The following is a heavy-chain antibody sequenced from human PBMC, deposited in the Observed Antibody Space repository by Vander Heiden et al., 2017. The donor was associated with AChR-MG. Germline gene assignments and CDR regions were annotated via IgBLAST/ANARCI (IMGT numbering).Heavy chain of an antibody. V-gene: IGHV3-30*18. J-gene: IGHJ4*02. D-gene: IGHD3-16*02. CDR2: ISYDGSNK. CDR3: AKEKSLTFGGVIDPSPIFDY. CDR1: GSTFSSYG. Sequence: QVQLVESRGGVVQPGRSLRLSCAASGSTFSSYGMHWVRQAPGKGLELVAVISYDGSNKYYADSVKGRFTISRDNSKNTLYLQMNSLRAEDTAVYYCAKEKSLTFGGVIDPSPIFDYWGQGTLVTVSS.